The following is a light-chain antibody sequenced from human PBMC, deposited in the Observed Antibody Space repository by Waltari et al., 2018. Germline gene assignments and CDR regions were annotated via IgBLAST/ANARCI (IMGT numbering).Light chain of an antibody. Sequence: EIVMTQSPATLSVSPGERATLSCSASQSVSSNLAWYQQKPGQAPRLLIYGASTRATGIPARFSGSGSGTEFTLTISSLQSEDFVVYYCQQYNNWPPTFGGGTKVEIK. V-gene: IGKV3-15*01. CDR2: GAS. CDR1: QSVSSN. CDR3: QQYNNWPPT. J-gene: IGKJ4*01.